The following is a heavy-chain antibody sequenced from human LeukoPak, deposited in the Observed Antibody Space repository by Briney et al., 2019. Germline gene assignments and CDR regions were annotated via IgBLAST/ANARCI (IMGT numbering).Heavy chain of an antibody. CDR3: AKGSGWYPFDY. J-gene: IGHJ4*02. CDR1: GFTFSSYN. CDR2: ISSSSSYM. Sequence: GGSLRLSCAASGFTFSSYNMNWVRQAPGKGLEWVSSISSSSSYMYYADSVKGRFTISRDNSKNTLYLQMNSLRAEDTAVYYCAKGSGWYPFDYWGQGTLVTVSS. D-gene: IGHD6-19*01. V-gene: IGHV3-21*04.